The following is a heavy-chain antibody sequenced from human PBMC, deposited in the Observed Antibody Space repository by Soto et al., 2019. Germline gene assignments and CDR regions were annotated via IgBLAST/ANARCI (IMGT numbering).Heavy chain of an antibody. V-gene: IGHV4-31*03. CDR1: GGSISSGGYY. CDR3: ARDTIWSGYYYGMDV. CDR2: IYYSGST. D-gene: IGHD3-3*01. Sequence: SETLSLTCTVSGGSISSGGYYWSWIRQHPGKGLEWIGYIYYSGSTYYNPSLKSRVTISVDTSKNQFSLKLSSVTAADTAVYYCARDTIWSGYYYGMDVWGQGTTVTVSS. J-gene: IGHJ6*02.